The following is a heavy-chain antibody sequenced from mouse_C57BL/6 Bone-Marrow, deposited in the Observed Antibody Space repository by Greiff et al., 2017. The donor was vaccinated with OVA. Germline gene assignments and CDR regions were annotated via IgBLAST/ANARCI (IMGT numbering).Heavy chain of an antibody. Sequence: EVQLQQSGPVLVKPGASVKMSCKASGYTFTDYYMNWVKQSHGKSLEWIGVINPYNGGTSYNQKFKGKATLTVDKSSSTAYMELNSLTSEDSAVYYCARRPYYLDYWGQGTTLTVSS. CDR1: GYTFTDYY. CDR3: ARRPYYLDY. V-gene: IGHV1-19*01. CDR2: INPYNGGT. J-gene: IGHJ2*01.